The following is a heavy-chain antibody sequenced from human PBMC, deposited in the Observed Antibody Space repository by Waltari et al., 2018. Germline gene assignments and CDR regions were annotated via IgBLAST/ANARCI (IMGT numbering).Heavy chain of an antibody. CDR3: ASGTSD. D-gene: IGHD1-7*01. V-gene: IGHV4-39*07. Sequence: QLQLQESGPGLVKPSETLSLTCTVSGGSLSSSSYYWGWIRQPPGKGLEWIGSIYYSGSTYYNPSLKSRVTISVDTSKNSLYLQMNSLRAEDTAVYYCASGTSDWGQGTLVTVSS. J-gene: IGHJ4*02. CDR1: GGSLSSSSYY. CDR2: IYYSGST.